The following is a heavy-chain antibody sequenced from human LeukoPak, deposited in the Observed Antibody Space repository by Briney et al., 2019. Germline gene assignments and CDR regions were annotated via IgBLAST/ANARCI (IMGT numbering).Heavy chain of an antibody. J-gene: IGHJ4*02. V-gene: IGHV4-59*01. CDR2: IYYSGST. D-gene: IGHD1-26*01. CDR3: ARGISGDFDY. CDR1: GGSISSYY. Sequence: SETLSLTCTVSGGSISSYYWSSIRQPPGKGLEWIGYIYYSGSTNYNPSLKSRVTISVDTSKNQFSLKLSSVTAADTAVYYCARGISGDFDYWGQGTLVTVSS.